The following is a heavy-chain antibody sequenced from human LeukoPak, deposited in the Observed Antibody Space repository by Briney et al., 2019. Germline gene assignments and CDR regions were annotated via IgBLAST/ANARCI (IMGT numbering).Heavy chain of an antibody. V-gene: IGHV3-21*01. CDR3: ARVYGSIYYYHGMDV. D-gene: IGHD4-23*01. J-gene: IGHJ6*02. Sequence: GGSLRLSCAASGFTFSSYNMNWVRQAPGKGLEWVSSISSTSSFIYYVDSVKGRFTISRDNAKNSLYLQMNSLRAEDTAVYYCARVYGSIYYYHGMDVWGQGPTVTVSS. CDR1: GFTFSSYN. CDR2: ISSTSSFI.